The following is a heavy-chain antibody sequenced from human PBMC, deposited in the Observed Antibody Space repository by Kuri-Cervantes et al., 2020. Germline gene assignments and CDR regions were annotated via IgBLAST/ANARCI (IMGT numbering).Heavy chain of an antibody. Sequence: SCTVSSYSISSGSYWAWLRQSQGKGLKGIGSLYHSGSTYQPPFLKGRVTIAGDASKNQFSLRLSSVTAADTAVYYCAEVPVYTAPTIDYWGQGTLVTVSS. CDR2: LYHSGST. D-gene: IGHD5-18*01. J-gene: IGHJ4*01. CDR1: SYSISSGSY. V-gene: IGHV4-38-2*02. CDR3: AEVPVYTAPTIDY.